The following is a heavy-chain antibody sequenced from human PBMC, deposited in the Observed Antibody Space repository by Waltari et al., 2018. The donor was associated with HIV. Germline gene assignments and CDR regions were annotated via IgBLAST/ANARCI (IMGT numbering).Heavy chain of an antibody. D-gene: IGHD3-22*01. V-gene: IGHV1-2*02. Sequence: QVQLVQSGAEVTKPGASVKVSCKASGNTFTGYYIHWVRQAPGQGLEWMGWINPNSGGTNYAQKFQGRVTMTRDTSISTAYMELSRLRSDDTAVYYCARVRGYDSSGSLDYWGQGTLVTVSS. J-gene: IGHJ4*02. CDR1: GNTFTGYY. CDR3: ARVRGYDSSGSLDY. CDR2: INPNSGGT.